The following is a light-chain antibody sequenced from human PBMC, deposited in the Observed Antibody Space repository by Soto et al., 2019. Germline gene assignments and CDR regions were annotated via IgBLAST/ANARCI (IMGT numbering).Light chain of an antibody. J-gene: IGLJ2*01. CDR1: PSNIGTNT. CDR3: TSWDCSLDFRL. CDR2: FNN. Sequence: QSVLTQPPSASGTPGQRVTISCSGSPSNIGTNTVNWYQQLPGTAPKLLIYFNNHRPSGIPDRFSGSKSGTSASLDISGLQSEDEADYYCTSWDCSLDFRLFGGGTKLTVL. V-gene: IGLV1-44*01.